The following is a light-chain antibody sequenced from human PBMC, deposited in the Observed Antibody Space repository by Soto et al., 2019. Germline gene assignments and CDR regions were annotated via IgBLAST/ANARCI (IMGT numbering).Light chain of an antibody. CDR1: QSVSSN. CDR2: GAS. CDR3: RQYHEWPPWT. Sequence: ETVMTQSPATLSVSPVERATLSCRASQSVSSNLAWYQQKPGQAPRLLIYGASTRATGIPTRFSGRGSGTEFTLTIRRMQSDYFSLYYCRQYHEWPPWTLGQGTKVEV. J-gene: IGKJ1*01. V-gene: IGKV3-15*01.